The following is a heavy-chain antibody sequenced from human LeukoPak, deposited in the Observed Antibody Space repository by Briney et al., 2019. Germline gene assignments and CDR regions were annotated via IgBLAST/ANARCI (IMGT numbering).Heavy chain of an antibody. CDR1: GGSLSFYY. D-gene: IGHD2-15*01. V-gene: IGHV4-59*01. Sequence: SETLSLTCGVSGGSLSFYYWSWIRQPPGKGLEWIGYISHSGDTNYNPSLKSRVTISADTSKNQFSLRLTSVTAADTAVYYCARSGSGHGEFFQFWGQGTLVTVSS. CDR2: ISHSGDT. CDR3: ARSGSGHGEFFQF. J-gene: IGHJ1*01.